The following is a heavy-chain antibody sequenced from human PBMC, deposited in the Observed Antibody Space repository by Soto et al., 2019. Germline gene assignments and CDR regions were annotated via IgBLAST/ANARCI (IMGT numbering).Heavy chain of an antibody. Sequence: SEALSLTFTVSGVPISSISYYLGCIRQPPGKGLEWIGSIYYSGSTYYNPSLKSRVTISVDTSKNQFSLKLSSVTAADTAVYYCARQKNYDYYYGMDVWGQGTTVT. CDR3: ARQKNYDYYYGMDV. CDR2: IYYSGST. CDR1: GVPISSISYY. V-gene: IGHV4-39*01. J-gene: IGHJ6*02.